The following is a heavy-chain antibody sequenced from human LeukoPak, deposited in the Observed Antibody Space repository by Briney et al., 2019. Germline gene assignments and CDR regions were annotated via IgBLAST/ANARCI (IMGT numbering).Heavy chain of an antibody. V-gene: IGHV4-59*01. CDR1: GGSISSYY. CDR2: IYYSGST. J-gene: IGHJ6*03. Sequence: SETLSLTCTVSGGSISSYYWSWIRQPPGKGLEWIGYIYYSGSTNYNPSLKSRVTISVDTSKNQFSLKLSSVTAADTAVYYCARGMYYYDTSGYYFLSYYYYMDVWGKGTTVTVSS. CDR3: ARGMYYYDTSGYYFLSYYYYMDV. D-gene: IGHD3-22*01.